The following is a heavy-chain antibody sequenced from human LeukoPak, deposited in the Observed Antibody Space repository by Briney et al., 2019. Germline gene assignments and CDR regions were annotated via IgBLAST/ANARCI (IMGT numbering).Heavy chain of an antibody. Sequence: GGSLRLSCAASGFTFSSYWMSWVRQAPGKGREWVANIKQDGSEKYYVDSVKGRFTISRDNDNAKDSLYLQMNSLRAEDTAVYYCARARSIRVFDIRGQGTMVTVSS. CDR1: GFTFSSYW. D-gene: IGHD5-12*01. V-gene: IGHV3-7*01. CDR2: IKQDGSEK. CDR3: ARARSIRVFDI. J-gene: IGHJ3*02.